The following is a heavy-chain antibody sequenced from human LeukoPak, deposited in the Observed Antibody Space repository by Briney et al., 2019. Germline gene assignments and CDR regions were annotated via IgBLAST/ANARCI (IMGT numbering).Heavy chain of an antibody. CDR1: GYSISSGYY. V-gene: IGHV4-38-2*02. Sequence: PSETLPLTCAVSGYSISSGYYWGWIRQPPGKGLEWIGSIYHSGSTYYNPSLKSRVTISVDTSKNQFSLKLSPVTAADTAVYYCARDFSITMVRGALDYWGQGTLVTVSS. CDR3: ARDFSITMVRGALDY. J-gene: IGHJ4*02. D-gene: IGHD3-10*01. CDR2: IYHSGST.